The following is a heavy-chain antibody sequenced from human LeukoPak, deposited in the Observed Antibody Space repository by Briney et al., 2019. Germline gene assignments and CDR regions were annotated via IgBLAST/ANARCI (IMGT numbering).Heavy chain of an antibody. CDR3: ARFRIGYYDSSGYSYFDY. J-gene: IGHJ4*02. D-gene: IGHD3-22*01. CDR2: IYYSGST. CDR1: GGSISSSSYY. V-gene: IGHV4-39*07. Sequence: SETLSLTCTVSGGSISSSSYYWGWIRQPPGKGLEWIGSIYYSGSTYYNPSLKSRVTISVDTSKNQFSLKLSSVTAADTAVYYCARFRIGYYDSSGYSYFDYWGQGTLVTVSS.